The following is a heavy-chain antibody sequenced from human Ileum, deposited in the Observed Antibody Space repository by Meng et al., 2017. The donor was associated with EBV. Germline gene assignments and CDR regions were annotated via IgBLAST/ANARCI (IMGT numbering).Heavy chain of an antibody. Sequence: VHPQESGPGLVKPSDTLSLTCAVSGYSISTTNWWGWIRQPPGKGLEWIGHIYYSGTTYNNPSLKSRVTMSIDPSKNQFSLKLSSVTAVDTAVYYCARNSESGSYIDYWGLGTLVTVSS. D-gene: IGHD1-26*01. V-gene: IGHV4-28*01. CDR3: ARNSESGSYIDY. J-gene: IGHJ4*02. CDR1: GYSISTTNW. CDR2: IYYSGTT.